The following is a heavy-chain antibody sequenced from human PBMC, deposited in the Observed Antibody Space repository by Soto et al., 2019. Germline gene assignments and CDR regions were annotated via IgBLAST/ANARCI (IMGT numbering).Heavy chain of an antibody. Sequence: GASVKVSCKASGYTFTSYGISWVRQAPGQGLEWMGWISAYNGNTNYAQKLQGRVTMTTDTSTSTAYMELRSLRSDDTAVYYCAISPDIVVVPAAMTKPDYWGQGTLVTVAS. CDR1: GYTFTSYG. CDR2: ISAYNGNT. D-gene: IGHD2-2*01. V-gene: IGHV1-18*01. J-gene: IGHJ4*02. CDR3: AISPDIVVVPAAMTKPDY.